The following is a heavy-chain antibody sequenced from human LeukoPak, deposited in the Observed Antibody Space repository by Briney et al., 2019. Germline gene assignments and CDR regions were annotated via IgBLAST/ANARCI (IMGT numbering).Heavy chain of an antibody. CDR1: GFTFSSYW. CDR3: ARDKVRIAAAGDYYFDY. CDR2: IKQDGSEK. D-gene: IGHD6-13*01. V-gene: IGHV3-7*01. J-gene: IGHJ4*02. Sequence: GGSLRLSCAASGFTFSSYWMSWVRQAPGKGLEWVANIKQDGSEKYYVDSAKGRFTISRDNAKNSLYLQMNSLRAEDTAVYYCARDKVRIAAAGDYYFDYWGQGTLVTVSS.